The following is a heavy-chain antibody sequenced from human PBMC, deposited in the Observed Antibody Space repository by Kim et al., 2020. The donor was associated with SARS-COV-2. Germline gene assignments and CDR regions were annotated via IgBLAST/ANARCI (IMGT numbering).Heavy chain of an antibody. D-gene: IGHD1-1*01. V-gene: IGHV3-23*01. J-gene: IGHJ4*02. CDR2: IGSGGYT. CDR1: GFTFSSYG. CDR3: AARATARDAWS. Sequence: GGSLRLSCAASGFTFSSYGMSWVCQAPGKGLEWISTIGSGGYTYYADSVKGRFTISRDNSKNTLYLQMNSLRAEDTAVYYCAARATARDAWSWGQGTLVTVSS.